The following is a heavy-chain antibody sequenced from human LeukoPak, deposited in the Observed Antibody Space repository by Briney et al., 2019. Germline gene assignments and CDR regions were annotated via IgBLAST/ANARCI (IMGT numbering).Heavy chain of an antibody. CDR3: ARRSSRNWFDP. D-gene: IGHD6-13*01. Sequence: GESLQISCKGSGYSFTSYWIGWVRQLPGKGLEGMGIIYPGDSDTRYSPSFQGQVTISADKSISTAYLQWSSLKASDTAMYYCARRSSRNWFDPWGQGTLVTVSS. CDR2: IYPGDSDT. J-gene: IGHJ5*02. V-gene: IGHV5-51*01. CDR1: GYSFTSYW.